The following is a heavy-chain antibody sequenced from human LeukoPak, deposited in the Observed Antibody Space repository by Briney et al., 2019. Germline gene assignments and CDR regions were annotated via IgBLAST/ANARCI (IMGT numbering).Heavy chain of an antibody. CDR3: AKETIGDFDY. D-gene: IGHD3-16*01. Sequence: GGSLRLSCAASGFNFGTYPMGWVRQAPGKGLEWVSTIGATDNSKYYRDSVKGRFTISRDNFKHTLYLQMNSLRGEDTAVYYCAKETIGDFDYWGQGSLVTVSS. CDR2: IGATDNSK. CDR1: GFNFGTYP. J-gene: IGHJ4*02. V-gene: IGHV3-23*02.